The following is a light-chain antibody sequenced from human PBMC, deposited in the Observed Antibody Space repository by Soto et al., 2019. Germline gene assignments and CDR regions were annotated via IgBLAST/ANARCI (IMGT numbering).Light chain of an antibody. CDR2: GNS. J-gene: IGLJ1*01. CDR3: QSYDSSRSGSKV. V-gene: IGLV1-40*01. CDR1: SSNIGAGYD. Sequence: QSVLTQPPSVSGAPGQRVTISYTGSSSNIGAGYDVHWYQQLPGTAPKLLIYGNSNRPSGVPDRFSGSKSGTSASLAITGLQAEDEADYYCQSYDSSRSGSKVFGTGTKVTVL.